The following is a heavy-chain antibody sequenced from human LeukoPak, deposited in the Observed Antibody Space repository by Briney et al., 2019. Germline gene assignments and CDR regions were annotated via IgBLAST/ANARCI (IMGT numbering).Heavy chain of an antibody. CDR2: ISGSGGST. V-gene: IGHV3-23*01. Sequence: GGSLRLSCAASGFTFSSYAMSWVRQAPGKGLEWVSAISGSGGSTYYADSVKGRFTISRDNSKNTLYLRMNSLRAEDTAVYYCAKISEEWELPSFDYWGQGTLVTVSS. D-gene: IGHD1-26*01. J-gene: IGHJ4*02. CDR1: GFTFSSYA. CDR3: AKISEEWELPSFDY.